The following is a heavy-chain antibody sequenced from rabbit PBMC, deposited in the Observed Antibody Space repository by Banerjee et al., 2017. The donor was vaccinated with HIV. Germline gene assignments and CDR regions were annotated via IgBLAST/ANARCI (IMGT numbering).Heavy chain of an antibody. CDR3: YVTGGDYYNHNL. J-gene: IGHJ4*01. Sequence: QVVESGGGLVQPGGSLTLSCTASGFSFSSGYWMTWVRQAPGKGLEWIGYIDPVFDSTYYASWVNGRFTISSHNAQNTLYLQLNSLTAADTATYFCYVTGGDYYNHNLWGPGTLVTVS. V-gene: IGHV1S7*01. CDR2: IDPVFDST. D-gene: IGHD8-1*01. CDR1: GFSFSSGY.